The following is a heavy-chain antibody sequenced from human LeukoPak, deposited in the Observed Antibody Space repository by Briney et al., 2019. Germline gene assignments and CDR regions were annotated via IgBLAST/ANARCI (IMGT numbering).Heavy chain of an antibody. J-gene: IGHJ6*02. D-gene: IGHD6-6*01. CDR2: TYYRSKWYD. V-gene: IGHV6-1*01. CDR1: GDSVSTNSAA. CDR3: ARARIAARPPYYYYGMDV. Sequence: SQTLSLTCAISGDSVSTNSAAWNWIRQSPSIGLEWLGRTYYRSKWYDDYAVSVKSRITINPDTSKNQFSLQLNSVTPEDTAVYYCARARIAARPPYYYYGMDVWGQGTTVTVSS.